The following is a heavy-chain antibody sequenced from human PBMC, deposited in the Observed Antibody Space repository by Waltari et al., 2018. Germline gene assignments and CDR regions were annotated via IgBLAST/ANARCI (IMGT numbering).Heavy chain of an antibody. Sequence: QMQLPESGPGLVKPSETLSLTCTVYGVPMSNVIYSFDWFRQPPGKGLEWIAGIFHSGSASYNPSLESRFTISVDTSRNQLSLTLTSVTATDTAMYYCATYTAWGQGTLVTVSS. J-gene: IGHJ5*02. V-gene: IGHV4-39*01. CDR3: ATYTA. CDR2: IFHSGSA. CDR1: GVPMSNVIYS.